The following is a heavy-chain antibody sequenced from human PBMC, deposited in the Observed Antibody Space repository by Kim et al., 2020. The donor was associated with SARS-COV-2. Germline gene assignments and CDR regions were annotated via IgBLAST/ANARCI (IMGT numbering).Heavy chain of an antibody. CDR3: ARGNSITMIVVVMFDY. V-gene: IGHV1-18*04. CDR1: GYTFTSYG. Sequence: ASVKVSCKASGYTFTSYGISWVRQAPGQGLEWMGWISAYNGNTNYAQKLQGRVTMTTDTSTSTAYMELRSLRSDDTAVYYCARGNSITMIVVVMFDYWGQGTLVTVSS. D-gene: IGHD3-22*01. J-gene: IGHJ4*02. CDR2: ISAYNGNT.